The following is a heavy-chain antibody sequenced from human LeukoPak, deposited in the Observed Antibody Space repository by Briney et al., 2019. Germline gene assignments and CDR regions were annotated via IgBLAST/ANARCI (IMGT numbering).Heavy chain of an antibody. CDR1: GGSISSYY. CDR2: IYASGST. D-gene: IGHD2-15*01. CDR3: AGDNRYCNGGYCSNWFDP. Sequence: SETLSLTYTVSGGSISSYYWSWIRQPAGKGLEWIGRIYASGSTNYNPSLKSRVTISVDRSKNQFSLKLTSVTAADTAVYYCAGDNRYCNGGYCSNWFDPWGQGTLVTVSS. J-gene: IGHJ5*02. V-gene: IGHV4-4*07.